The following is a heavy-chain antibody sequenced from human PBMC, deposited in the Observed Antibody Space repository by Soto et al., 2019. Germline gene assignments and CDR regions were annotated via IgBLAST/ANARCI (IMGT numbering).Heavy chain of an antibody. Sequence: QITLKESGPTLVKPTQTPTLPSPFSGFSLSTSEVGLGWFGHPQGKALEWLALIYWDGDERYSPSLRTRLTITKDTSKSQVVLTMTNMDPVDTATYYCSHRSSTSGVFDYWGQGTLVTVSS. J-gene: IGHJ4*02. CDR1: GFSLSTSEVG. D-gene: IGHD2-2*01. CDR3: SHRSSTSGVFDY. V-gene: IGHV2-5*02. CDR2: IYWDGDE.